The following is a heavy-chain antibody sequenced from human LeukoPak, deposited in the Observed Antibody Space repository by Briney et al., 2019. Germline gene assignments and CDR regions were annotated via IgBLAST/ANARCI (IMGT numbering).Heavy chain of an antibody. Sequence: GGSLRLSCAASGFTFDDYGMSWVRQAPGKGLEWVSGINWNGGSTGYADSVKGRFTISRDNAKNSLYLQMNSLRAEDTALYHCARDQKVVVVPAAGADYWGQGTLVTVSS. CDR3: ARDQKVVVVPAAGADY. V-gene: IGHV3-20*01. J-gene: IGHJ4*02. D-gene: IGHD2-2*01. CDR1: GFTFDDYG. CDR2: INWNGGST.